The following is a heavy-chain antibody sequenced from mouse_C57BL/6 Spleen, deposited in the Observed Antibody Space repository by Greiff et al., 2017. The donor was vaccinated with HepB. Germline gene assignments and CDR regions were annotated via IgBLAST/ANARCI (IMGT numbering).Heavy chain of an antibody. J-gene: IGHJ4*01. CDR3: ARGGNYLYAMDY. CDR2: ISSGSSTI. V-gene: IGHV5-17*01. Sequence: EVKVVESGGGLVKPGGSLKLSCAASGFTFSDYGMHWVRQAPEKGLEWVAYISSGSSTIYYADTVKGRFTISRDNTKNTLFLQMTSLRSEDTAMYYCARGGNYLYAMDYWGQGTSVTVSS. D-gene: IGHD2-1*01. CDR1: GFTFSDYG.